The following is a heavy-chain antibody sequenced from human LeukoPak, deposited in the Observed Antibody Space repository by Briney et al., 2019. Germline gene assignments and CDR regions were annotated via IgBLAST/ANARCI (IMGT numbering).Heavy chain of an antibody. CDR3: ASRPRYCSSTSCEKGLDP. V-gene: IGHV4-59*01. CDR1: GGPFSSYY. Sequence: SETLSLTCAVYGGPFSSYYWSWIRQPPGKGLEWIGYIYYSGSTNYNPSLKSRVTISVDTSKNQFSLKLSSVTAADTAVYYCASRPRYCSSTSCEKGLDPWGQGTLVTVSS. D-gene: IGHD2-2*01. J-gene: IGHJ5*02. CDR2: IYYSGST.